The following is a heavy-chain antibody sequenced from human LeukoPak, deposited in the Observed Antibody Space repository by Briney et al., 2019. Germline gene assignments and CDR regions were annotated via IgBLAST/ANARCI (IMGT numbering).Heavy chain of an antibody. V-gene: IGHV3-66*01. J-gene: IGHJ6*03. CDR1: GFTFSRYA. CDR2: IYSGGST. D-gene: IGHD6-13*01. CDR3: ARGRYSSSCTRYYYYYMDV. Sequence: GGSLRLSCAASGFTFSRYAMSWVRQAPGKGLEWVSVIYSGGSTYYADSVKGRFTISRDNSKNTLYLQMNSLRAEDTAVYYCARGRYSSSCTRYYYYYMDVWGKGTTVTISS.